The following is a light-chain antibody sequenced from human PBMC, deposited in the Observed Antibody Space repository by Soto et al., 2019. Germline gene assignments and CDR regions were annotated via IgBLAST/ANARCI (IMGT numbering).Light chain of an antibody. V-gene: IGKV3-20*01. CDR1: QSVASSY. Sequence: PATLSVSPGERATLSCRASQSVASSYLAWYQQKPGQAPRLLIYGASSGATGIPDRFSGSGSGTDFTLTISRLEPEDFAVYYCQQYVSPPITFGQGTRLEIK. CDR3: QQYVSPPIT. J-gene: IGKJ5*01. CDR2: GAS.